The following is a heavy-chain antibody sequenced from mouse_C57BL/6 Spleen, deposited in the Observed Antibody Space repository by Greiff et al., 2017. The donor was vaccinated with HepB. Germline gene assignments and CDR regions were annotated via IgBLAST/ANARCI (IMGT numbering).Heavy chain of an antibody. V-gene: IGHV3-6*01. CDR2: ISYDGSN. CDR1: GYSITSGSY. Sequence: EVKLLESGPGLVKPSHSLSLTCSVTGYSITSGSYWNWIRQIPGNKLEWMGYISYDGSNNYNPTLKKRISITRDTSKNQLFLKLNSVTTEDTATYYCARPLYYHYDDYAMDYWGQGTSVTVSS. J-gene: IGHJ4*01. CDR3: ARPLYYHYDDYAMDY. D-gene: IGHD2-4*01.